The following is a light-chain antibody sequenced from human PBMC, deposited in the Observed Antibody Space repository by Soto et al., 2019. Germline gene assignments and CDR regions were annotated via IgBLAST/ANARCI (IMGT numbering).Light chain of an antibody. CDR3: HQYGSSPST. CDR1: QSVRSRF. J-gene: IGKJ1*01. V-gene: IGKV3-20*01. Sequence: EIVLTQSPGTLSLSLGERATLSCRASQSVRSRFLAWYQQKPGQAPRLLIYGASSRATGIPDRFSGVGSETDFTLTINRLEPEDFAVYYCHQYGSSPSTFGQGTKVDVK. CDR2: GAS.